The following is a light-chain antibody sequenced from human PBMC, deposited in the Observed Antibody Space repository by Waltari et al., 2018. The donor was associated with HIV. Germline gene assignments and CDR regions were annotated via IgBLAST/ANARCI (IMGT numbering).Light chain of an antibody. V-gene: IGKV1-5*03. CDR1: QTISVW. CDR2: KAS. CDR3: QQYSRPMYT. J-gene: IGKJ2*01. Sequence: DIQMTQSPSPLSASVVDRFTLTCRASQTISVWLAWYQQKPGKAPKLLIYKASSLESGVPSRFSGSGSGTEFTLTISSLHPDDFATYYCQQYSRPMYTFGQGTKLEIK.